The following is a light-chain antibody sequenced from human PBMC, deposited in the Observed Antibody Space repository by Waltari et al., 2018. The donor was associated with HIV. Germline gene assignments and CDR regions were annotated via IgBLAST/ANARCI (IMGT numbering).Light chain of an antibody. CDR1: QSVSSSY. CDR3: HQYGSSPRT. Sequence: EIVLTQSPGTLSLSPGERATLSCRASQSVSSSYLAWYQQKPGQAPRLLIYGASSRTTGIPDRFSGSGSGTDLTLTISRLEPEDFAVYYCHQYGSSPRTFGGGTKVESK. V-gene: IGKV3-20*01. CDR2: GAS. J-gene: IGKJ4*01.